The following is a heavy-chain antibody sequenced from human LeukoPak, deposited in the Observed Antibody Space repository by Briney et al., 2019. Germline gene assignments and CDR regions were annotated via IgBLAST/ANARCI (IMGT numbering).Heavy chain of an antibody. CDR2: ISGSGGST. V-gene: IGHV3-23*01. D-gene: IGHD3-22*01. J-gene: IGHJ4*02. Sequence: GGSLRLSCAASGFTFSTYSMNWVRQAPGKGLEWVSTISGSGGSTYYADSVKGRFTLSRDNSRNPLYLQMNSLRAEDTAVYYGAKGGYYYDRREWGQGTLVTVSS. CDR1: GFTFSTYS. CDR3: AKGGYYYDRRE.